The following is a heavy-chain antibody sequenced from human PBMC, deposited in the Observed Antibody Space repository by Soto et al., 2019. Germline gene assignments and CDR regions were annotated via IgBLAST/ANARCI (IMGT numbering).Heavy chain of an antibody. CDR3: AGSITIFGVVIEHWFDP. V-gene: IGHV4-31*09. CDR1: GGSMSSEGYY. J-gene: IGHJ5*02. Sequence: SETLSLTCTVSGGSMSSEGYYWSWIRQHPGKGLEWIGYIYYSGLTDYNPSLKSRLTISVDKSKNQFSLKLSSVTAADTAVYYCAGSITIFGVVIEHWFDPWGQGTLVTVSS. CDR2: IYYSGLT. D-gene: IGHD3-3*01.